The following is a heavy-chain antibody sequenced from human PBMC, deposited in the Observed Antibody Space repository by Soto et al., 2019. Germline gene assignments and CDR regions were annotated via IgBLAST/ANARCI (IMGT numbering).Heavy chain of an antibody. D-gene: IGHD1-1*01. CDR3: ARGAEVWLELDY. V-gene: IGHV3-33*01. CDR2: IWYDGSNK. CDR1: GFTFSSYG. Sequence: GGSLRLSCAASGFTFSSYGMHWVRQAPGKGLEWVAVIWYDGSNKYYADSVKGRFTISRDNSKNTLYLQMNSLRAEDTAVYYCARGAEVWLELDYWGQGTLVTVSS. J-gene: IGHJ4*02.